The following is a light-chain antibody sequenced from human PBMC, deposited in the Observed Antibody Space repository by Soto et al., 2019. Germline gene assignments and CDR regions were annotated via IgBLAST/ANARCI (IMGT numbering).Light chain of an antibody. J-gene: IGKJ1*01. CDR1: QSVLYSSNNKNY. V-gene: IGKV4-1*01. Sequence: DIVMTQSPDSLAVSLGERATINCKSSQSVLYSSNNKNYLAWYQQKPGQPPKLLIYWASTRESGVPDRFSGSGSGTDFTLTISSLQAEDVEVYHFQQYYSTPQTFGQGTKVDIK. CDR2: WAS. CDR3: QQYYSTPQT.